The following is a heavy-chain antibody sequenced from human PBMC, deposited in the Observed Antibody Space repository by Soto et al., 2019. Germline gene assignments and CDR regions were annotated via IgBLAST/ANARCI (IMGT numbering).Heavy chain of an antibody. J-gene: IGHJ6*02. CDR3: ARGYEIGNYYYTSDYYYGMDV. V-gene: IGHV1-46*01. CDR1: GYSFTSYY. Sequence: ASVKVSCKASGYSFTSYYMHWVRQAPGQGLEWMGIINPSGGSTIYAQKFQGRVTMTRDTSTSTVYMEPSSLRSEDTAVYYCARGYEIGNYYYTSDYYYGMDVWGQGTTVTVSS. D-gene: IGHD3-22*01. CDR2: INPSGGST.